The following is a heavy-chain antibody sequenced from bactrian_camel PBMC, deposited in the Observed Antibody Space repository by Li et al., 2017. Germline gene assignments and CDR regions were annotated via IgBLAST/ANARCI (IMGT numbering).Heavy chain of an antibody. CDR3: SAIPCPPYDLGMFFAYPGMNY. Sequence: HVQLVESGGGSVQAGGSLRLSCVYSGHPEATYCMGWFRRSTKNEREGVAGIDQVGRTKFADSVKDRFTISNDYTKKTLYLYMNDLKSEDTSMYSCSAIPCPPYDLGMFFAYPGMNYYGRGTQVTVS. CDR2: IDQVGRT. CDR1: GHPEATYC. J-gene: IGHJ4*01. D-gene: IGHD5*01. V-gene: IGHV3S55*01.